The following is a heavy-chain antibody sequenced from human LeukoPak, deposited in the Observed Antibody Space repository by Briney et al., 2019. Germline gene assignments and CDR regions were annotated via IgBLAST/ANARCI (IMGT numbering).Heavy chain of an antibody. J-gene: IGHJ5*02. CDR3: ASGLAYCGGDCYSNWFDP. Sequence: PSETLSLTCTVSGDSISGDYWSWIRQPPGKGLEWIGYIYYRGTTNYNPPLMSRVTISVDTSKNQFSLKLSSVTAADTAVYYCASGLAYCGGDCYSNWFDPWGQGTLVTVSS. V-gene: IGHV4-59*12. CDR1: GDSISGDY. CDR2: IYYRGTT. D-gene: IGHD2-21*01.